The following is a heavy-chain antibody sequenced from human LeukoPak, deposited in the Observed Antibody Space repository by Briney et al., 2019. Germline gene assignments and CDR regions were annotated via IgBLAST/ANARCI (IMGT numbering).Heavy chain of an antibody. V-gene: IGHV4-59*12. CDR3: ARRAPMVRGVIGFDY. J-gene: IGHJ4*02. CDR2: IDHTGST. Sequence: GSLRLSCAASGFTFSSYAMSWIRQSPGKGLEWIGYIDHTGSTNYNPSLNSRVTISRDTSTNHFSLKLSSVTAADTAVYYCARRAPMVRGVIGFDYWGQGTLVTVSS. D-gene: IGHD3-10*01. CDR1: GFTFSSYA.